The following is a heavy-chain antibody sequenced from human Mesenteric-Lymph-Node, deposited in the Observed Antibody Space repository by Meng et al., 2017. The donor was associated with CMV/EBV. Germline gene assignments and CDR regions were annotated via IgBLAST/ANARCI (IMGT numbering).Heavy chain of an antibody. D-gene: IGHD3-10*01. CDR1: GFTFRSAW. Sequence: GESLKISCAASGFTFRSAWLIWVRQAPGKGLEWVGRIKSYTDGGTTDYSAPVKGRFTISRDDSMNTVYLQINSLKTEDTAVYYCIADLPHYHPCGMDVWGLGTTVTVSS. J-gene: IGHJ6*02. CDR2: IKSYTDGGTT. V-gene: IGHV3-15*01. CDR3: IADLPHYHPCGMDV.